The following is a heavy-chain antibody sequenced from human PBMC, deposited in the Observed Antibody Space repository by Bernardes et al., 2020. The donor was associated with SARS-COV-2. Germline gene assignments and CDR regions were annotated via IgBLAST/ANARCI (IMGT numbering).Heavy chain of an antibody. CDR2: TYYRSKWFN. Sequence: WVRQMPGKGLEWLGRTYYRSKWFNNYALSVKSRIKINPDTSKNQFSLHLNSVIPEDTAVYYCARSSGYPDYWGQGTLVTVSS. CDR3: ARSSGYPDY. V-gene: IGHV6-1*01. D-gene: IGHD3-22*01. J-gene: IGHJ4*02.